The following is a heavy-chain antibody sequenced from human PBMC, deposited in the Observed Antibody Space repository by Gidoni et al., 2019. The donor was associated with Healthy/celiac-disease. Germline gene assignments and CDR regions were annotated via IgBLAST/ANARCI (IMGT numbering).Heavy chain of an antibody. CDR3: AKSKYVVWRWLLGY. CDR1: GFTFSSYA. CDR2: ISGSGGST. Sequence: EVQLLESGGGVVQPGGSLRLSCAASGFTFSSYAMSWVRQDPGKGLEWCSAISGSGGSTYYADSVKGRVTISGDNSKNTLYLQMNSLRAEDTAVYYCAKSKYVVWRWLLGYWGQGTLVTVSS. V-gene: IGHV3-23*01. J-gene: IGHJ4*02. D-gene: IGHD2-21*01.